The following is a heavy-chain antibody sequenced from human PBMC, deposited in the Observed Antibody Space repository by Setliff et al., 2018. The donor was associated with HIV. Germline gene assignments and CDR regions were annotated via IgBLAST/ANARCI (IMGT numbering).Heavy chain of an antibody. CDR3: AREMAATAHPDDPYFQH. V-gene: IGHV3-7*01. J-gene: IGHJ1*01. D-gene: IGHD6-13*01. CDR1: GFTFNDFW. CDR2: INGDGNKK. Sequence: GGSLRLSCAASGFTFNDFWMYWVRQSPGKGLEWVANINGDGNKKYYVGSVKGRFTISRDSAKNSLYLQMSSLRADDTAVYYCAREMAATAHPDDPYFQHLGQGTLVTVSS.